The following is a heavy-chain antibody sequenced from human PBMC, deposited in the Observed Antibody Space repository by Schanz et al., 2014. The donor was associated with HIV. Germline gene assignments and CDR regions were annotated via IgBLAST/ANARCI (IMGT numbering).Heavy chain of an antibody. CDR3: AKVGRIYSTTWIDY. Sequence: EVQLLESGGGLVQPGGSLRLSCGASGFIFSSYGMSWVRQAPRKGLEWVSLIGSGGGRRYYADSVKGRFTISRDNSKNTVYLQMTGLRAEDTAVYYCAKVGRIYSTTWIDYWGQGTLVTVSS. J-gene: IGHJ4*02. CDR1: GFIFSSYG. V-gene: IGHV3-23*01. D-gene: IGHD2-2*01. CDR2: IGSGGGRR.